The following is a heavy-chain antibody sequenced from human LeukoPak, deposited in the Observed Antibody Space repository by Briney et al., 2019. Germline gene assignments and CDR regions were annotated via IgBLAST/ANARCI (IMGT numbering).Heavy chain of an antibody. J-gene: IGHJ5*02. V-gene: IGHV1-2*06. CDR2: INPNSGGT. D-gene: IGHD2-2*01. CDR3: ARATRHIVVVPAAIMFDP. Sequence: GASVKVSCKASGYTFTGYYMHWERQAPGQGLEWMGRINPNSGGTNYAQKFQGRVTMTRDTSISTAYMELSRLRSDDTAVYYCARATRHIVVVPAAIMFDPWGQGTLVTVSS. CDR1: GYTFTGYY.